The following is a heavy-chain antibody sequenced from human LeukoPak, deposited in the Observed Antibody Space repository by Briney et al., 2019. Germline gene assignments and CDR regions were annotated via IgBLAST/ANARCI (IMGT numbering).Heavy chain of an antibody. CDR2: IHHSGST. V-gene: IGHV4-4*02. CDR3: ARHGQYDFWRELYYYSSCMDV. Sequence: SETLSLTCAVSGGSISSSDWWSWVRLPPGKGLEWIGEIHHSGSTNYNPSLKSRVTISVDTSKKQFSLKLSSVTAADTAVYYCARHGQYDFWRELYYYSSCMDVWGKGTTVTVSS. J-gene: IGHJ6*03. CDR1: GGSISSSDW. D-gene: IGHD3-3*01.